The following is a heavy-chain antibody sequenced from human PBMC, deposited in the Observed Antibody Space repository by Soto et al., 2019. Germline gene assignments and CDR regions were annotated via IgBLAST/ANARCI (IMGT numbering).Heavy chain of an antibody. Sequence: LRLSCSAAVCTFSSYAMHLVRQAPVNGLEYVSAISSNGGSTYYADSVKGRFTISRDNSKNTLYLQMSSLRAEDTAVYYCVKDDGDGYQLDYWGQGTLVTVSS. V-gene: IGHV3-64D*06. D-gene: IGHD5-12*01. CDR1: VCTFSSYA. CDR2: ISSNGGST. J-gene: IGHJ4*02. CDR3: VKDDGDGYQLDY.